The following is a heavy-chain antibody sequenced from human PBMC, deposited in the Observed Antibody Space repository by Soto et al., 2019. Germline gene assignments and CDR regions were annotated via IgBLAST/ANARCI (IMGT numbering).Heavy chain of an antibody. Sequence: PGGSLRLSCAASGINFSTYAMSGVRQAPGKGLEWVSTITSLGSTYYPDSVKGRFTISGDSSKNLLYLQMNSLRDEDTAVYYCAKGPLIVVVPFDYWGQGTLVTVSA. CDR2: ITSLGST. CDR3: AKGPLIVVVPFDY. J-gene: IGHJ4*02. D-gene: IGHD2-15*01. CDR1: GINFSTYA. V-gene: IGHV3-23*01.